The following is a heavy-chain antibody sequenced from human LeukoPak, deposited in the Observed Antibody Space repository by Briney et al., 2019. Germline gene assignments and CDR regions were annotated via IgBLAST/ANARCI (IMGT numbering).Heavy chain of an antibody. CDR1: GYTFTSYD. D-gene: IGHD3-10*01. CDR3: ARAIRRGELERY. V-gene: IGHV1-8*01. CDR2: MNPNSGDT. Sequence: ASVKVSCKASGYTFTSYDINWVRQATGQGLEWMGWMNPNSGDTGYAQTFRGRVTMTRDTSVGTAYMELSSLKSEDTAVYYCARAIRRGELERYWGQGTLVTVSS. J-gene: IGHJ4*02.